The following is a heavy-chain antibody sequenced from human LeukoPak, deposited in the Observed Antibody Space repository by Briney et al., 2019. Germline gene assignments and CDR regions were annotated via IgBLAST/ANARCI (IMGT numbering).Heavy chain of an antibody. Sequence: GGSLRLSCAASGFTFSSYSMNWVRQAPGKGLEWVSSISSSSSYIYYADSVKGRFTISRDNARNSLYLQMNSLRAEDTAVYYCARAQVNYFDYWGQGTLVTVSS. J-gene: IGHJ4*02. CDR3: ARAQVNYFDY. D-gene: IGHD2-21*01. CDR1: GFTFSSYS. CDR2: ISSSSSYI. V-gene: IGHV3-21*01.